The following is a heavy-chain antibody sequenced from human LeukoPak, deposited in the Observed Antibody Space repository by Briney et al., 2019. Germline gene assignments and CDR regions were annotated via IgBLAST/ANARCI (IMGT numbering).Heavy chain of an antibody. V-gene: IGHV3-53*04. CDR1: GFSVSSNY. CDR2: IYSGGST. D-gene: IGHD5-12*01. CDR3: VTEYSGFPN. J-gene: IGHJ4*02. Sequence: GGSLRLSCAASGFSVSSNYMNWVRQAPGKGLEWVSVIYSGGSTHYADSVKGRFTISRHNSKNTLYLQMNSLRPDDTAVYYCVTEYSGFPNWGQGTLVTVSS.